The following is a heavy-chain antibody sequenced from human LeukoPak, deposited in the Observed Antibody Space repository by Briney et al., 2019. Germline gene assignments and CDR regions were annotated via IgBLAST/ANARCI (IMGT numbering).Heavy chain of an antibody. CDR2: ISYDGSNK. Sequence: PGGSLRLSCAASGFTFSNYAMHWVRQAPGKGLEWVAVISYDGSNKYYTDSVKGRFTISRDNAKNSLYLQMNSLRAEDTALYYCARVSDWALAAARERPPYTWFDPWGQGTLVTVSS. CDR3: ARVSDWALAAARERPPYTWFDP. V-gene: IGHV3-30*04. D-gene: IGHD1-26*01. CDR1: GFTFSNYA. J-gene: IGHJ5*02.